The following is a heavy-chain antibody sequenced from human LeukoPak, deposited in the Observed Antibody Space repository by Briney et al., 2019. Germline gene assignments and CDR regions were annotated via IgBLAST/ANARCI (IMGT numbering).Heavy chain of an antibody. V-gene: IGHV3-66*01. J-gene: IGHJ5*02. CDR1: GFTVTTSF. Sequence: GGSLRRSCAASGFTVTTSFMSWVRQAPGKGLEWVSVIYSGGSTYYADFVKGRFTISRDNSKNTLYLQMNSLRAEDTAVYYCARVARNNWFDPRGQGTLVTVSS. CDR2: IYSGGST. CDR3: ARVARNNWFDP.